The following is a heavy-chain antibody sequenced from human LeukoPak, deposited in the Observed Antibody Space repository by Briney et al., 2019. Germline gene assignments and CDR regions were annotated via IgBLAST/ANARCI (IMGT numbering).Heavy chain of an antibody. J-gene: IGHJ5*02. V-gene: IGHV3-23*01. CDR2: ITDSGSST. Sequence: GGSLRLSCAASGFAFANYAMNWVRQAPGKGLEWVSTITDSGSSTYYADSVKGRFTISRDSSKNTLYLQMNSLRAEDTAVYYCAKGDRFKNAATNWFDPWGQGTLVTVSS. CDR1: GFAFANYA. D-gene: IGHD2-15*01. CDR3: AKGDRFKNAATNWFDP.